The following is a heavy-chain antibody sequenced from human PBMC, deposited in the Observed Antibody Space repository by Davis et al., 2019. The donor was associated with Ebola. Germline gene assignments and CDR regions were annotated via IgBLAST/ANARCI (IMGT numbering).Heavy chain of an antibody. D-gene: IGHD5-12*01. V-gene: IGHV3-74*01. CDR3: AKVARGYHWYYFDN. Sequence: GESLKISCAASGFTFSSYWMHWVRQAPGKGLVWVSRINSDGSSTSYADSVKGRFTISRDNSKNTLYLQMNSLRAEDTAQYYCAKVARGYHWYYFDNWGQGTLVTVSS. J-gene: IGHJ4*02. CDR2: INSDGSST. CDR1: GFTFSSYW.